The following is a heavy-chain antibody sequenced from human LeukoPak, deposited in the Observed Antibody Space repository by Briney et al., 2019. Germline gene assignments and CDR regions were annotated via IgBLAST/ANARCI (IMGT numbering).Heavy chain of an antibody. CDR1: GYSISSGYY. CDR2: IYHSGST. J-gene: IGHJ5*02. Sequence: SETLSLTCAVSGYSISSGYYWGCIRQPPGKGLEWIESIYHSGSTYYNPPLKSRVTISVDTSKNQFSLKLSSVTAADTAVYYGARSSRSVQLGVYWFDRWGKGTLVTVSS. CDR3: ARSSRSVQLGVYWFDR. V-gene: IGHV4-38-2*01. D-gene: IGHD2-2*01.